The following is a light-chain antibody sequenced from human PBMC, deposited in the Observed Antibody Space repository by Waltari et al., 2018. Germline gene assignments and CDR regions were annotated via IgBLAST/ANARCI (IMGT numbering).Light chain of an antibody. Sequence: DIQMTQSPSTLSASVGDRVTITCRASQSISSWLAWYQQKPGKAPKLLIYKASSLESGVPSRFSGSGSGTEFTLTISSLQPDDFATYYCQQYNSYWHTFGQGTKLEIK. CDR2: KAS. CDR3: QQYNSYWHT. V-gene: IGKV1-5*03. CDR1: QSISSW. J-gene: IGKJ2*01.